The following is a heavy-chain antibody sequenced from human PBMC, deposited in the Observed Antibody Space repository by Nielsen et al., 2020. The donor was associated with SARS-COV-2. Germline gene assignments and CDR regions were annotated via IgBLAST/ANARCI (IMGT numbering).Heavy chain of an antibody. J-gene: IGHJ5*02. D-gene: IGHD3-3*01. CDR1: GFTFTSSA. Sequence: SVKVSCKASGFTFTSSAMQWVRQARGQRLEWIGWIVVGSGNTNYAQKFQERVTITRDMSTSTAYMELSSLRSEDTAVYYCARAGYDFRNWFDPWGQGTLVTVSS. CDR3: ARAGYDFRNWFDP. CDR2: IVVGSGNT. V-gene: IGHV1-58*02.